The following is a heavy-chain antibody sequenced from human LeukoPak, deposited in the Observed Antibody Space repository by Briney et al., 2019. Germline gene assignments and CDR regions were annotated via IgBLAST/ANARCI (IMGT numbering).Heavy chain of an antibody. CDR3: ARRRSGYSSGAFDI. D-gene: IGHD3-22*01. CDR2: IYYSGST. J-gene: IGHJ3*02. Sequence: SETLSLTCTVSGGSISSYYWSWIRQPPGKGLEWIGYIYYSGSTNYNPSLKSRVTISVDKSKNQFSLKLSSVTAADTAVYYCARRRSGYSSGAFDIWGQGTMVTVSS. CDR1: GGSISSYY. V-gene: IGHV4-59*12.